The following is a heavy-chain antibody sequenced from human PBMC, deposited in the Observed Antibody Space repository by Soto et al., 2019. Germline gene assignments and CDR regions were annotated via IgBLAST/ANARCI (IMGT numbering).Heavy chain of an antibody. J-gene: IGHJ4*02. D-gene: IGHD3-16*01. Sequence: GGSLRLSCVDSTSNLKNYAMAWVRQAPGKGLEWVSALTDTGGSTYYADSVKGRFTISRDNSRNTLFLQMDRLRVDDTAVYYCAKIKGAITFLHFDTWGQGTLVTVSS. CDR2: LTDTGGST. CDR3: AKIKGAITFLHFDT. CDR1: TSNLKNYA. V-gene: IGHV3-23*01.